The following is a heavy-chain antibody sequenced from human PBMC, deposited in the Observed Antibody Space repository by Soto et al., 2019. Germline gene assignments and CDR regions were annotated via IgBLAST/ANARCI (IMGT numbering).Heavy chain of an antibody. V-gene: IGHV4-30-4*01. CDR1: GGSIRDDSY. Sequence: KTSETLSLTCTVSGGSIRDDSYWSWIRQTPGKGLEWIGYIYHTGNTYYNPSLRSRVSISVDKSKSQFSLKLISVTAADTAVYFCARDEYQLLSSVSWFDSWGQGTLVTVSS. D-gene: IGHD2-2*01. CDR2: IYHTGNT. J-gene: IGHJ5*01. CDR3: ARDEYQLLSSVSWFDS.